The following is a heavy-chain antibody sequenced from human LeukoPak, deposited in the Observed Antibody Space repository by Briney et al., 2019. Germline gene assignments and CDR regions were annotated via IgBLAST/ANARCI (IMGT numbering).Heavy chain of an antibody. CDR3: AKDQTVAVAGPFDN. V-gene: IGHV3-23*01. Sequence: GGSLRLSCTASGFTFNNFAMSWVRQAPGKGLEWVSGISGSAVSTFYADSVKGRFTISRDNSKTTLYLHMDSLRVEDTAVYYCAKDQTVAVAGPFDNWGQGTLVTVSS. CDR2: ISGSAVST. D-gene: IGHD6-19*01. J-gene: IGHJ4*02. CDR1: GFTFNNFA.